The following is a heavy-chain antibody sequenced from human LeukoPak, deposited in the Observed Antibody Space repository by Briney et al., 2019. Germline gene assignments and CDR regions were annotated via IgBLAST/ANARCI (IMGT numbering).Heavy chain of an antibody. Sequence: GGSLGLSCAASGFTFSSYGMHWVRQAPGKGLEWVAVISYDGSNKYYADSVKGRFTISRDNSKNTLYLQMNSLRAEDTAVYYCAKECGYSYGLLSQYYFDYWGQGTLVTVSS. V-gene: IGHV3-30*18. CDR3: AKECGYSYGLLSQYYFDY. D-gene: IGHD5-18*01. CDR2: ISYDGSNK. J-gene: IGHJ4*02. CDR1: GFTFSSYG.